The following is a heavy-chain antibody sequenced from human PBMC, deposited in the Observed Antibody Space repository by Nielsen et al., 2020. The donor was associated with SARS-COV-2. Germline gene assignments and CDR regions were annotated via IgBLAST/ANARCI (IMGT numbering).Heavy chain of an antibody. CDR3: AASTALEY. J-gene: IGHJ4*02. CDR2: ISSSSSYT. CDR1: GFTFSDYY. D-gene: IGHD4-17*01. V-gene: IGHV3-11*03. Sequence: GESLKISCAASGFTFSDYYMSWIRQAPGKGLEWVSYISSSSSYTNYADSVKGRFTISRDNAKNSLYLQMNSLRAEDTAVYYCAASTALEYWGQGTLVTVSS.